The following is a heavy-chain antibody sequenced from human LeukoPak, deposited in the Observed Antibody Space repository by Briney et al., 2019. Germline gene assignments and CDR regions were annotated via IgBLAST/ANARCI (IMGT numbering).Heavy chain of an antibody. CDR3: ARRTGSIAARRLGWFDP. J-gene: IGHJ5*02. V-gene: IGHV4-39*07. D-gene: IGHD6-6*01. CDR2: IYYSGST. CDR1: GGSISSSSYY. Sequence: PSETLSLTCTVSGGSISSSSYYWGWIRQPPGKGLEWIGSIYYSGSTYYNPSLKSRVTISVDTSKNQFSLKLSSVTAADTAVYYCARRTGSIAARRLGWFDPWGQGTLVTVSS.